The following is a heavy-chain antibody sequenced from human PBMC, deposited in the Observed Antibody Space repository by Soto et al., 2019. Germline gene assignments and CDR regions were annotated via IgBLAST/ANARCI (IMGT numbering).Heavy chain of an antibody. CDR3: ARRGSGHTFVY. D-gene: IGHD3-10*01. CDR1: GASISRGGFH. Sequence: SETLSLTCAVSGASISRGGFHWGWIRQPPGQGLEWIGSLYSGSTYYNPSLKSRVTISADTSKNQFSLTLSSVTAADTAVYYCARRGSGHTFVYWGQGTLVTVSS. V-gene: IGHV4-39*01. CDR2: LYSGST. J-gene: IGHJ4*02.